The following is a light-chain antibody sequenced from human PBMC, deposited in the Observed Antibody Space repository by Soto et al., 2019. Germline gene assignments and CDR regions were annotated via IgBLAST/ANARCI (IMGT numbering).Light chain of an antibody. CDR3: KQYNGSSRT. Sequence: DIQMTQSPSTLSASVGDRVTITCRASQSISSWLAWYQQKPGKAPKLLIYDASSLESGVPSRFSGSGSGTEFTLTFRSLQPDDFATYNCKQYNGSSRTLGQGTKV. CDR2: DAS. V-gene: IGKV1-5*01. J-gene: IGKJ1*01. CDR1: QSISSW.